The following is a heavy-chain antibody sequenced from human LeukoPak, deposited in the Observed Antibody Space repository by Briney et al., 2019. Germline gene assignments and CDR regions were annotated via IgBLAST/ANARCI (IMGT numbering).Heavy chain of an antibody. V-gene: IGHV3-21*01. Sequence: PGGSLRLSCAASGFTFSSYSMSWVRQAPGKGLEWVSFISGRSNYIYYADSVQGRFTISRDNSKNTLYLQMNSLRAEDTAVYYCAKDRYWGQGTLVTVSS. CDR1: GFTFSSYS. CDR3: AKDRY. CDR2: ISGRSNYI. J-gene: IGHJ4*02.